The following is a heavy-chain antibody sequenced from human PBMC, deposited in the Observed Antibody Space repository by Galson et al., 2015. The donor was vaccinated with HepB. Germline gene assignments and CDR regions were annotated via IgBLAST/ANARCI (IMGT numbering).Heavy chain of an antibody. Sequence: SVKVSCKASGYTFTSYGISWVRQAPGQGLEWMGWISAYNGNTNYAQKLQGRVTMTTDTSTSTAYMELRSLRSDDTAVYYCARSSSSWYGYYYYYGMDVWGQGTTVTVSS. CDR3: ARSSSSWYGYYYYYGMDV. CDR1: GYTFTSYG. D-gene: IGHD6-13*01. V-gene: IGHV1-18*01. J-gene: IGHJ6*02. CDR2: ISAYNGNT.